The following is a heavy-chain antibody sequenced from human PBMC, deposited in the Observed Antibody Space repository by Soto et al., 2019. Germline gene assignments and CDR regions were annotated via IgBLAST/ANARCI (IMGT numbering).Heavy chain of an antibody. V-gene: IGHV3-23*01. CDR2: ISGSGGST. CDR3: AKDQPYSSVVVGNPIDY. J-gene: IGHJ4*02. Sequence: GGSLRLSXAASGFTFSTYAMNWVRQAPGKGLEWVSAISGSGGSTYCADSVKGRFTISRDNSKNTLYLQMNSLRAEDTAVYYCAKDQPYSSVVVGNPIDYWGQGILVTVSS. D-gene: IGHD2-15*01. CDR1: GFTFSTYA.